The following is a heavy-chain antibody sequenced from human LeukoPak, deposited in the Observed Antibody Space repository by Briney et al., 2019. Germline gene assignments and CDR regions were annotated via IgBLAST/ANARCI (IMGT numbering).Heavy chain of an antibody. V-gene: IGHV1-24*01. CDR1: GYTLTELS. Sequence: ASVKVSCTVSGYTLTELSMHWVRQAPGKGLEWMGGFDPEDGETIYAQKFQGRVTMTEDTSTDTAYMELSSLRSEDTAVYYCATALIAAAGPQDDAFDIWGQGTMVTVSS. CDR2: FDPEDGET. J-gene: IGHJ3*02. D-gene: IGHD6-13*01. CDR3: ATALIAAAGPQDDAFDI.